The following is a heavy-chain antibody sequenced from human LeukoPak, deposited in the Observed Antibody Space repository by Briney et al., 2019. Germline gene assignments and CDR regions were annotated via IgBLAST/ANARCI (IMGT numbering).Heavy chain of an antibody. CDR2: INHSGST. CDR1: GGSFSGYY. D-gene: IGHD6-25*01. V-gene: IGHV4-34*01. CDR3: ARVVRLYAFDI. J-gene: IGHJ3*02. Sequence: SETLSLTCAVYGGSFSGYYWSWIRQPPGKGLEWIGEINHSGSTNYNPSLKSRVTISVDTSKNQFSLKLSSVTAADTAVYYCARVVRLYAFDIWGQGTMVTVSS.